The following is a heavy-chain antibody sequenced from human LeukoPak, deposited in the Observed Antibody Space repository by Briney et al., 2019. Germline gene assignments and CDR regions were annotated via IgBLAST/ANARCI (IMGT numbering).Heavy chain of an antibody. CDR2: IVGSSST. J-gene: IGHJ4*02. V-gene: IGHV3-21*01. CDR1: GFTSSNFA. Sequence: PGGSLRLSSAASGFTSSNFAMTWVRQAPGKGLEWVSSIVGSSSTYYADSLKGRFTISRDNAKNSLYLQMNSLRAEDTAVYYCARIGAGSSRDYWGQGTLVTVSS. D-gene: IGHD6-13*01. CDR3: ARIGAGSSRDY.